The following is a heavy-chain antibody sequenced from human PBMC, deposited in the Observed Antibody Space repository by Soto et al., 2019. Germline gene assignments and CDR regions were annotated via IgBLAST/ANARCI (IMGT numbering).Heavy chain of an antibody. CDR3: ARGDKLSLYPQLDP. D-gene: IGHD3-16*02. CDR1: GGTFSSYT. CDR2: IIPILGIA. V-gene: IGHV1-69*02. Sequence: SVKVSCKASGGTFSSYTISWVRQAPGQGLEWMGRIIPILGIANYAQKFQGRVTITADNSTSTAYMELSRLRSDDTAVYYCARGDKLSLYPQLDPWGQGTLVTVSS. J-gene: IGHJ5*02.